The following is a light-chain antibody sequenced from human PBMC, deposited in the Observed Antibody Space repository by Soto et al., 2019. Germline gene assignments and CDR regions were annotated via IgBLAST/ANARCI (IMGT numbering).Light chain of an antibody. CDR3: CSSVGGPIGV. V-gene: IGLV2-23*02. CDR1: NSDVGGYDR. CDR2: EVN. J-gene: IGLJ3*02. Sequence: QSALTQPASVSGSPGQSITISCTGTNSDVGGYDRVSWYQQPPGKAPTLMIYEVNKRPSGVSNRFSGSKSGNTASLTISGLQAEDEADYYCCSSVGGPIGVFGGGTKLTVL.